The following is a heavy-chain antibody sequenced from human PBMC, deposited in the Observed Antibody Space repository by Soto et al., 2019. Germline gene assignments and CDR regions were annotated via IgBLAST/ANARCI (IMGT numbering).Heavy chain of an antibody. CDR1: GGSFSSNNW. V-gene: IGHV4-4*02. J-gene: IGHJ4*02. CDR3: ASRDPGTSVDY. Sequence: SETLSLTCAVSGGSFSSNNWCTWVRQPPGQGLEWIGEIYRTGCTNYNPSLKSRVTISLDKSENQFSLKVTPLTAADTAVYYCASRDPGTSVDYWGQGTLVTVSS. D-gene: IGHD1-7*01. CDR2: IYRTGCT.